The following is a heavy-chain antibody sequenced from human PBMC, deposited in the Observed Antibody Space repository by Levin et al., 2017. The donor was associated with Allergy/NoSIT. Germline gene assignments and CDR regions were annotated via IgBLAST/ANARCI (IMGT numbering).Heavy chain of an antibody. Sequence: GGSLRLSCAASGFTFSSYAMSWVRQAPGKGLEWVSAISGSGGSTYYADSVKGRFTISRDNSKNTLYLQMNSLRAEDTAVYHCAKRYGDSTTFDYWGQGTLVTVSS. V-gene: IGHV3-23*01. CDR1: GFTFSSYA. D-gene: IGHD4-17*01. CDR2: ISGSGGST. J-gene: IGHJ4*02. CDR3: AKRYGDSTTFDY.